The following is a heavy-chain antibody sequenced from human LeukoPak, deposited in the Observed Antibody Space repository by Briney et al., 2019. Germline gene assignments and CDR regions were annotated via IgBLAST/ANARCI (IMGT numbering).Heavy chain of an antibody. V-gene: IGHV4-30-2*01. D-gene: IGHD3-22*01. CDR3: ARDDSSGYLPIDY. Sequence: TSETLSLTCAVSGGSISSDTYSWSWIRQPPGKGLEWIGYIYPSGSSYYNPSLKSRVTISLDTSKNQFSLYVRSVTAADTAVYYCARDDSSGYLPIDYWGQGTLVTVSS. CDR2: IYPSGSS. CDR1: GGSISSDTYS. J-gene: IGHJ4*02.